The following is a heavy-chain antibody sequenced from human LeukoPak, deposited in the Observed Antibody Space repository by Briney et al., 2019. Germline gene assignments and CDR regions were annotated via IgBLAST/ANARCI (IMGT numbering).Heavy chain of an antibody. V-gene: IGHV1-69*13. J-gene: IGHJ3*02. CDR3: ARGHSSSWSDAFDI. CDR1: GGTFISYA. Sequence: SVKVSCKASGGTFISYAISWVRQAPGQGLEWMGGIIPIFGTANYAQKFQGRVTITADESTSTAYMELSSLRSEDTAVYYCARGHSSSWSDAFDIWGQGTMVTVSS. D-gene: IGHD6-13*01. CDR2: IIPIFGTA.